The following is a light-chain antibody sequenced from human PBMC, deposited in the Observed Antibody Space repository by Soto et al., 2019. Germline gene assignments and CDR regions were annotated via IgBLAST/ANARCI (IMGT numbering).Light chain of an antibody. Sequence: AIQMTQSPSSLSASVGDTVTITCRASQGIGDSLGWYQQKPGKAPEVLIYAASGLQSGVPSRFSGSGSGTDFALTSHSLQPEDSATYYCLLYYDYSWTFGQGTKVEIK. V-gene: IGKV1-6*01. J-gene: IGKJ1*01. CDR1: QGIGDS. CDR3: LLYYDYSWT. CDR2: AAS.